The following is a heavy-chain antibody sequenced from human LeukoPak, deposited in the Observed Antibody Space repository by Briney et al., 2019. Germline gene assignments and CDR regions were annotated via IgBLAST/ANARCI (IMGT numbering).Heavy chain of an antibody. V-gene: IGHV3-53*01. CDR1: GFTVSSNY. CDR2: ISIPGSI. CDR3: ARDKGSSWSDAFDI. J-gene: IGHJ3*02. D-gene: IGHD6-13*01. Sequence: GGSLRLSCAASGFTVSSNYMTWVRQDRGKGLEWVSVISIPGSITYADSVKGRFTTSRDNSKNTLYLQMNSLRADDTAVYYCARDKGSSWSDAFDIWGQGTMVTVSS.